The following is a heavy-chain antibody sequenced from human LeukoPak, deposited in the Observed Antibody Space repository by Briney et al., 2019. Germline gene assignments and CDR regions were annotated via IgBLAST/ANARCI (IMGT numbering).Heavy chain of an antibody. V-gene: IGHV4-30-2*01. Sequence: SETLSLTCAVSGGSISSSGYSWSRIRQPPGKGLEWIGYIHHTGSTYYNPSLKSRVTISVDRSKNQFSLKLSSVTAADTAMYFCARAPTYCGGDCYYFDPWGQGTLVTVSS. CDR1: GGSISSSGYS. J-gene: IGHJ5*02. D-gene: IGHD2-21*02. CDR3: ARAPTYCGGDCYYFDP. CDR2: IHHTGST.